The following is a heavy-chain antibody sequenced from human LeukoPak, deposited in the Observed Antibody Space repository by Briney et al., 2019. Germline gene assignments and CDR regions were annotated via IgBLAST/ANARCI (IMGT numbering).Heavy chain of an antibody. CDR1: GINFRASG. CDR3: AREGGTVVVGRFDY. D-gene: IGHD2-2*01. Sequence: PGGSLRLSCAASGINFRASGMHWVRQAPGMGLEWVTFIQTDGSDKRYAASVAGRFTISRDDSKNMVYLHMNSLRPDDSALYYCAREGGTVVVGRFDYWGQGTLVTVSS. J-gene: IGHJ4*02. CDR2: IQTDGSDK. V-gene: IGHV3-30*02.